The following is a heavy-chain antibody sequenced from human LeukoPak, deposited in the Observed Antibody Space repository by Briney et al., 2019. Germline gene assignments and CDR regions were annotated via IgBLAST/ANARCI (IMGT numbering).Heavy chain of an antibody. CDR2: INPNSGGT. V-gene: IGHV1-2*04. J-gene: IGHJ4*02. CDR1: GYTFTGYY. Sequence: GASVKVFCKASGYTFTGYYMHWVRQAPGQGLEWMGWINPNSGGTNYAQKFQGWVTMTRDTSISTAYMELSRLRSDDTAVHYCARDYCSSTSCLFDYWGQGTLVSVSS. D-gene: IGHD2-2*01. CDR3: ARDYCSSTSCLFDY.